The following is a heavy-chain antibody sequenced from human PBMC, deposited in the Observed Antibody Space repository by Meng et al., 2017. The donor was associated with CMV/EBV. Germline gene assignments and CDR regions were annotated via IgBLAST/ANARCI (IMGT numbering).Heavy chain of an antibody. J-gene: IGHJ6*02. Sequence: GGSLRLSCAASGFTFSSYWMHWVRQAPGKGLVWVSRINSDGSSTSYADSVKGRFAISRDNAKNTLYLQMNSLRAEDTAVYYCARVPYCSSTSCYSTWGQGTTVTVSS. CDR1: GFTFSSYW. CDR3: ARVPYCSSTSCYST. D-gene: IGHD2-2*01. V-gene: IGHV3-74*01. CDR2: INSDGSST.